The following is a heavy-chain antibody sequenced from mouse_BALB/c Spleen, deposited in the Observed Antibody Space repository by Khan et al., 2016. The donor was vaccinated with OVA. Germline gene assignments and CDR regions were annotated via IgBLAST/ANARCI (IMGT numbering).Heavy chain of an antibody. Sequence: VQVVESGAELVRPGSSVKISCKASGYAFSNYLMNWVKQGPGQGLEWIGQIYPGDGNTNYNGKFKDKATLTADKSSSTAYIQLSSLTSEDSAVYFCARSGYDYVAYWGQGTLVTVSA. CDR1: GYAFSNYL. J-gene: IGHJ3*01. V-gene: IGHV1-80*01. CDR3: ARSGYDYVAY. CDR2: IYPGDGNT. D-gene: IGHD2-14*01.